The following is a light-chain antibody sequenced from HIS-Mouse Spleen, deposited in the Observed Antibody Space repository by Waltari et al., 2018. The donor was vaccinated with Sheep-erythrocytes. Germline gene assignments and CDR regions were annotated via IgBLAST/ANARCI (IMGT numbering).Light chain of an antibody. J-gene: IGLJ2*01. Sequence: SYELTQPPSVSVFPGQTASITCSGGKLGDKYACWYQQKPGQSPVLVIYQDSKRPSGIPERFSGSNSGNTATLTISGTQAMDEADYYCQAWDSSTAVFGGGTKLTVL. CDR2: QDS. CDR1: KLGDKY. CDR3: QAWDSSTAV. V-gene: IGLV3-1*01.